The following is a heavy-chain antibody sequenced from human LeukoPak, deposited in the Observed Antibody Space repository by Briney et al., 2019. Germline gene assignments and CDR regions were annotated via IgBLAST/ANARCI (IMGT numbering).Heavy chain of an antibody. D-gene: IGHD2-21*02. CDR3: AKGQYCGGHCYSSNLYDN. Sequence: PGGSLRLSCAASGFTFSIYAMSWVRQAPGKGLEWVSGISGSGGSTYYADSVKGRFTVSRDNSKNTLYLQMNSLRAEDTAVYYCAKGQYCGGHCYSSNLYDNWGQGTLVTVSS. CDR1: GFTFSIYA. J-gene: IGHJ4*02. V-gene: IGHV3-23*01. CDR2: ISGSGGST.